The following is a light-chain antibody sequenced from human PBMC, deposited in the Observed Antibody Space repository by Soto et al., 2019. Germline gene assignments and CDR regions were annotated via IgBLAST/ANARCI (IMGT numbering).Light chain of an antibody. J-gene: IGLJ1*01. CDR1: SSNIGAGYD. Sequence: QSALTQPPSVSGAPGQRVTISCTGTSSNIGAGYDVHWYQQLPGKAPKLLIYGNTNRPSGVPDRFSGSKSGTSASLAIAGLLAADEADYYYHSYDASLIGYVFGTGTKVTVL. V-gene: IGLV1-40*01. CDR3: HSYDASLIGYV. CDR2: GNT.